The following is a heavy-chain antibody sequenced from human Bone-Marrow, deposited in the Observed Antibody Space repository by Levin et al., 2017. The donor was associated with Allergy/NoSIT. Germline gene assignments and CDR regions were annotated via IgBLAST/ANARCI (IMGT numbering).Heavy chain of an antibody. D-gene: IGHD2-2*01. CDR3: VKDALVAMPGDY. CDR1: GFTFSSYV. J-gene: IGHJ4*02. CDR2: ITANGANT. V-gene: IGHV3-64D*06. Sequence: HPGGSLRLSCSASGFTFSSYVMHWVRQAPGKGLEYVSAITANGANTYYADSVRGRFSISRDNSKNTLYLQMSSLRPEDSAMYYCVKDALVAMPGDYWGQGTLVTVSS.